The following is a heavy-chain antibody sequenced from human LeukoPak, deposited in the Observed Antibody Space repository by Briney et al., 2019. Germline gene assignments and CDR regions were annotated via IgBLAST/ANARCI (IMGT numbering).Heavy chain of an antibody. J-gene: IGHJ5*02. CDR3: AVDETPRGWVDP. CDR2: IYYRGST. D-gene: IGHD5-12*01. V-gene: IGHV4-39*01. CDR1: GGSISSSSYY. Sequence: SETLSLTCTVSGGSISSSSYYRGWIRQPPGKGLGWIGSIYYRGSTYYIPSLKSRATISVNTTKNQFSLKLTSVTAADTAVSCCAVDETPRGWVDPWGQGTLVTVSS.